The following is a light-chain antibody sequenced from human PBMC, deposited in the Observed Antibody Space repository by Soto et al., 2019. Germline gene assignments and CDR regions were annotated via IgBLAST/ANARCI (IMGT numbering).Light chain of an antibody. Sequence: QSVLTQPASVSGPPGQSITISCTGSSSDIGDYDYVSWYQQHPGKAPKVLISEVSNRPSGVSNRFSGSKSGNTASLTISGLQAEDEADYYCSSYSSSSTQVFGTGTKVTVL. CDR3: SSYSSSSTQV. CDR2: EVS. CDR1: SSDIGDYDY. J-gene: IGLJ1*01. V-gene: IGLV2-14*01.